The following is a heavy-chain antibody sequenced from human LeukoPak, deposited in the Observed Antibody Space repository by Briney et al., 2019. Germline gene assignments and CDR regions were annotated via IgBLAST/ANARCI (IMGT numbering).Heavy chain of an antibody. CDR3: ARRGAITGGALDY. CDR1: GFTFSSYS. D-gene: IGHD1-20*01. J-gene: IGHJ4*02. V-gene: IGHV3-48*04. Sequence: PGGSLRLSCAASGFTFSSYSMNWVRQAPGKGLEWVSYISSSGSTIYYADSVKGRFTISRDNAKNSLYLQMNSLRAEDTAVYYCARRGAITGGALDYWGQGTLVTVSS. CDR2: ISSSGSTI.